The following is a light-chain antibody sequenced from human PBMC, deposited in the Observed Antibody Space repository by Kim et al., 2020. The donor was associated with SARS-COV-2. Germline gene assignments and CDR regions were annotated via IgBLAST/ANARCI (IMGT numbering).Light chain of an antibody. CDR2: GAS. V-gene: IGKV3-15*01. CDR3: QQYNIWPRT. J-gene: IGKJ1*01. Sequence: VSPGERATLSCRASQSVSSNLVWYQQKPGQAPRLLIYGASTRATNIPARFSGSGSGTEFTLTISSLQSEDFAVYYCQQYNIWPRTFGQGTKVEIK. CDR1: QSVSSN.